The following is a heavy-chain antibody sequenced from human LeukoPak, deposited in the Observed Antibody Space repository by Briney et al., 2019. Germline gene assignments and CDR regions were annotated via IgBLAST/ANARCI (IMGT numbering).Heavy chain of an antibody. CDR3: ARPYSSSWYYFDY. D-gene: IGHD6-13*01. CDR2: IYHSGST. CDR1: GYSISSGYY. J-gene: IGHJ4*02. V-gene: IGHV4-38-2*01. Sequence: PSETLSLTCAVSGYSISSGYYWGWIRQPPGKGLEWIGSIYHSGSTYYNPSLKSRVTMSVDTSKNQFSLKLSSVTAADTAVYYCARPYSSSWYYFDYWGQGTLVTVSS.